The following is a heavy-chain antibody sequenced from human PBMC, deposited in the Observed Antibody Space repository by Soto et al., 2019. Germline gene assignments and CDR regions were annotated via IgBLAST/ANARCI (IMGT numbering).Heavy chain of an antibody. V-gene: IGHV3-23*01. J-gene: IGHJ6*02. D-gene: IGHD3-10*01. CDR2: ISGNSDTT. CDR1: GFTFSSNG. Sequence: GGSLRLSCAASGFTFSSNGMTWVRQAPGKGLEWVSIISGNSDTTYYADSVKGRFTISRDNSKNTLYLQMNSLRAEDTAVYYCARDGRRYYGSGSYPLYGMDVWGQGTTVTV. CDR3: ARDGRRYYGSGSYPLYGMDV.